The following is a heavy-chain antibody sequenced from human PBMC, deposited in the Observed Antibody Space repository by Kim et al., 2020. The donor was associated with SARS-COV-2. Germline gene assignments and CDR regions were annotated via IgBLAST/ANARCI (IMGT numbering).Heavy chain of an antibody. V-gene: IGHV4-34*01. CDR3: AVAYYDYVWGSYRQSNYYFAY. CDR1: GGSFSGYY. Sequence: SETLSLTCAVYGGSFSGYYWSWIRQPPGKGLEWIGEINHSGSTNYNPSLKSRVTISVDTSKNQFSLKLSSVTAADTAVYYCAVAYYDYVWGSYRQSNYYFAYWGQGTLVTVSS. D-gene: IGHD3-16*02. J-gene: IGHJ4*02. CDR2: INHSGST.